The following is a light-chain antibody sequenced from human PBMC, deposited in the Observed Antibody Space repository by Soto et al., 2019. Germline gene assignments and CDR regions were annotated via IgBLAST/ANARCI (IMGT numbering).Light chain of an antibody. CDR2: DVY. V-gene: IGLV2-14*03. Sequence: QSVLTQPASVSGSPGQSTAISCIGVRTDGDGHDYVSWYQQHPGQAPQLIIYDVYNRPSGVSDRFSGSKSGNTASLIISGLQAEDEADYFCTSYTASSPFYVFGAGTKVTVL. J-gene: IGLJ1*01. CDR3: TSYTASSPFYV. CDR1: RTDGDGHDY.